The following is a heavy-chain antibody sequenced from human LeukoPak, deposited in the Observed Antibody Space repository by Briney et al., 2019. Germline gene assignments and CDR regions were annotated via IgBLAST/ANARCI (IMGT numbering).Heavy chain of an antibody. J-gene: IGHJ4*02. CDR1: GFTFSSYA. V-gene: IGHV3-23*01. D-gene: IGHD3-22*01. Sequence: PGGSLRLSCAASGFTFSSYAMRWVRQAPGKGVEWVSAISNSGGSTYCADSVKVRFTISRDNSKNTLYLPMNSLRAEDTAVYYCAKDSSGYPGGFDYWGQGTLVTVSS. CDR2: ISNSGGST. CDR3: AKDSSGYPGGFDY.